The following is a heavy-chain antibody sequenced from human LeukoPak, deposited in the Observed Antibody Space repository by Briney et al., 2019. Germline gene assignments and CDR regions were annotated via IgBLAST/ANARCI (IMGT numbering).Heavy chain of an antibody. CDR2: IYYSGST. CDR3: ARQGYCSSTSCRYYYYMDV. J-gene: IGHJ6*03. CDR1: GGSISSYY. V-gene: IGHV4-59*01. D-gene: IGHD2-2*01. Sequence: PSETLSLTCTVSGGSISSYYWSWVRQPPGKGLEWVGHIYYSGSTNYNPSLKSRVTISVDPSKNQFSLKLSSVTAADTAVYYCARQGYCSSTSCRYYYYMDVWGKGTTVTVSS.